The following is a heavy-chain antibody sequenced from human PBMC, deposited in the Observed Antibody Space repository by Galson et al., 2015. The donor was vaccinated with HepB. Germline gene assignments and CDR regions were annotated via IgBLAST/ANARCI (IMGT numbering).Heavy chain of an antibody. V-gene: IGHV1-2*04. CDR1: GYTFTDYY. CDR3: ASGAGTDMAEDYFDY. D-gene: IGHD2-21*02. CDR2: INTNSGGT. J-gene: IGHJ4*02. Sequence: SVKVSCKASGYTFTDYYMHWVRQAPGQGLEWMGWINTNSGGTNYAQNFEGWVTMTRDTSISTAYMELSRLKSDDTAVYYCASGAGTDMAEDYFDYWGQGTLVTVSS.